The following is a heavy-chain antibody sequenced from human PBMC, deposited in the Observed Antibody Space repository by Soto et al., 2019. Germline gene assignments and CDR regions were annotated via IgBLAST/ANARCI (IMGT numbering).Heavy chain of an antibody. Sequence: QVQLVESGGGVVQPGTSLRLSCAASGFTFSSYAMHWVRQAPGEGLEWVSLISYDGSSKYADSVNGRFTISRDNSKNTLFLQMNSLRAEDTAVYYWANVKVVMVEAAAIQPWGQGTLVTVSS. CDR1: GFTFSSYA. J-gene: IGHJ5*02. CDR3: ANVKVVMVEAAAIQP. D-gene: IGHD2-15*01. CDR2: ISYDGSSK. V-gene: IGHV3-30-3*01.